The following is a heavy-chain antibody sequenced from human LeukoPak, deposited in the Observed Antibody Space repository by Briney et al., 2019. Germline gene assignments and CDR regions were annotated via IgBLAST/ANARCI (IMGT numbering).Heavy chain of an antibody. CDR3: AKTTTGYSSGRYPAWPIDY. V-gene: IGHV3-23*01. Sequence: PGGSLRLSCAASGFTFGSYTMYWVRQAPGKGLEWVSGIFGSGGSAHYADSVKGRFTIFRDNSKNTVYLQMDSLRVEDTAIYYCAKTTTGYSSGRYPAWPIDYWGQGTLVTVSS. D-gene: IGHD2-15*01. CDR1: GFTFGSYT. J-gene: IGHJ4*02. CDR2: IFGSGGSA.